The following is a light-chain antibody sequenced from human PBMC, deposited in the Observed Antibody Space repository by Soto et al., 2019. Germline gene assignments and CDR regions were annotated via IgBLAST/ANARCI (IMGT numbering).Light chain of an antibody. CDR3: HSYDVSLSGPV. J-gene: IGLJ2*01. V-gene: IGLV1-40*01. Sequence: QSVLPQPPSVSGAPGQRGTISCTGSSSNIGAGYDVHWYQQLPGTTPKVLIYDNNNRPSGVPDRFSGSKSGTSASLAITGLQAEDEADYYCHSYDVSLSGPVFGGGTKLTVL. CDR1: SSNIGAGYD. CDR2: DNN.